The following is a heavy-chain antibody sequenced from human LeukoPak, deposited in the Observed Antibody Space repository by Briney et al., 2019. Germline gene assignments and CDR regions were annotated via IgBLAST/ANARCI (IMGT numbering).Heavy chain of an antibody. Sequence: GGSLRLSCAASGFTFSDYYMSWIRQAPGKGLEWVSYISSSGSTIYYADSVKGRFTISRDNAKNSLHLQMNSLRAEDTAVYYCARALKWLPRYYYGMDVWGQGTTVTVSS. V-gene: IGHV3-11*01. CDR2: ISSSGSTI. D-gene: IGHD5-12*01. CDR3: ARALKWLPRYYYGMDV. CDR1: GFTFSDYY. J-gene: IGHJ6*02.